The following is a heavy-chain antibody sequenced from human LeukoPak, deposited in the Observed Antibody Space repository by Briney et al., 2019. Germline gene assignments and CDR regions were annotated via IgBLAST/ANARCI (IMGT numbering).Heavy chain of an antibody. CDR3: ARGGGLRPGDCGGDCPNFDY. CDR1: GGTFSSYA. Sequence: GASVKVSCKASGGTFSSYAISWVRQAPGQGLEWMGRIIPILGIANYAQKFQGRVTITADKSTSTAYMELSSLRSEDTAVYYCARGGGLRPGDCGGDCPNFDYWGQGTLVTVSS. D-gene: IGHD2-21*02. CDR2: IIPILGIA. V-gene: IGHV1-69*04. J-gene: IGHJ4*02.